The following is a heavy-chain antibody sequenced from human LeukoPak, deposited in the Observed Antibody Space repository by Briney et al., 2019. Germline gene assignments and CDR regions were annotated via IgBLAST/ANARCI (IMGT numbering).Heavy chain of an antibody. J-gene: IGHJ3*02. CDR2: ITGRGYNV. D-gene: IGHD1-1*01. V-gene: IGHV3-11*01. Sequence: GVPLTLPCAASGFPFSHPYMSWLRQAPGKGLEGVTNITGRGYNVFCADSVGARFTLSRDNANNSLYLQMNSLRPEDTGVYYCAREARFGSTGTSSAFDIWGQGTMVVVSS. CDR3: AREARFGSTGTSSAFDI. CDR1: GFPFSHPY.